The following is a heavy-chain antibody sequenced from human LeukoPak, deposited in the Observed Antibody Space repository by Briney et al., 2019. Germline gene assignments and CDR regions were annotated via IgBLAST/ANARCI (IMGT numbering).Heavy chain of an antibody. Sequence: SVNVSCKASGGTFSSYAISWVRQAPGQGLEWMGGIIPIFGTANYAQKFQGRVTITADESTSTAYMELSSLRSEDTAVYYCARDSGSYYDRYYYYGMDVWGQGTTVTVSS. J-gene: IGHJ6*02. CDR2: IIPIFGTA. CDR3: ARDSGSYYDRYYYYGMDV. D-gene: IGHD1-26*01. V-gene: IGHV1-69*13. CDR1: GGTFSSYA.